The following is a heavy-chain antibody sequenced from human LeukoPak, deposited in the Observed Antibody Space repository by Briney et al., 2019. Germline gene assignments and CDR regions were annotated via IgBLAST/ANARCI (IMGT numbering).Heavy chain of an antibody. J-gene: IGHJ4*02. D-gene: IGHD3-3*01. V-gene: IGHV3-30*01. CDR3: ARAVGDFGTHLDY. CDR2: ISYDGSNK. Sequence: PGGSLRLSCAASGFTFSSYWVSWVRQAPGKGLEWVAVISYDGSNKYYADSVKGRFTISRDNSKNTLYLQMNSLRAEDTAVYYCARAVGDFGTHLDYWGQGTLVTVSS. CDR1: GFTFSSYW.